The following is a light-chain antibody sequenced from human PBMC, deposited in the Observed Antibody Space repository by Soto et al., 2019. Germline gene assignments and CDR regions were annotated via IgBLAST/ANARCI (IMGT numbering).Light chain of an antibody. CDR2: STS. Sequence: EFVLTQSPATLSLSPGERATLSCRASQSLSTDDFAWYQQKPGQPPRLLIYSTSRRTSGIPDRFSASWSGTDFTPTISRLEPEDFAVYYCQKYDNLPCTFGQGTKLEIK. J-gene: IGKJ2*02. CDR3: QKYDNLPCT. V-gene: IGKV3-20*01. CDR1: QSLSTDD.